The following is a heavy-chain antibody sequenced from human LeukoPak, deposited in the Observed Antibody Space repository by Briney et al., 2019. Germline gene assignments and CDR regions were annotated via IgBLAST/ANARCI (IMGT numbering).Heavy chain of an antibody. CDR3: MKAASGSYSVSDY. V-gene: IGHV3-23*01. CDR1: GFTFSSYA. J-gene: IGHJ4*02. Sequence: GGSLRLSCVVSGFTFSSYAMNWVRQAPGKGLEWVSAISGSGGSTYYADSVKGRFTISRDNSKNTLYLQMNSLRAEDTAVYYCMKAASGSYSVSDYWGQGTLVTVSS. CDR2: ISGSGGST. D-gene: IGHD1-26*01.